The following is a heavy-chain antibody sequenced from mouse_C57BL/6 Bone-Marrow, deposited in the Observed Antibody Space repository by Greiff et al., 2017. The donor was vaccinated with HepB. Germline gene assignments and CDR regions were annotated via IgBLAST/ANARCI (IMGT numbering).Heavy chain of an antibody. D-gene: IGHD1-1*01. Sequence: EVQRVESGGGLVQPKGSLKLSCAASGFSFNTYAMNWVRQAPGKGLEWVARIRSKSNNYATYYADSVKDRFTISRDDSESMLYLQMNNLKTEDTAMYYCVRHGGTTVLGGQGTLVTVSA. CDR1: GFSFNTYA. J-gene: IGHJ3*01. CDR2: IRSKSNNYAT. V-gene: IGHV10-1*01. CDR3: VRHGGTTVL.